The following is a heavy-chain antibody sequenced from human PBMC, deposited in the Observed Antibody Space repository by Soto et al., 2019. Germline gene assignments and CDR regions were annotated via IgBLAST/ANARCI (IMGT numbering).Heavy chain of an antibody. D-gene: IGHD2-8*01. V-gene: IGHV1-18*01. J-gene: IGHJ3*02. Sequence: ASVKVSCKASGYTFTSYGISWVRQAPGQGLEWMGWISAYNGNTNYAQKLQGRVTMTTDTSTSTAYMELRSLRSDDTAVYYCAREFCTNGVCHHVFEIWGQGTMVPVSS. CDR3: AREFCTNGVCHHVFEI. CDR2: ISAYNGNT. CDR1: GYTFTSYG.